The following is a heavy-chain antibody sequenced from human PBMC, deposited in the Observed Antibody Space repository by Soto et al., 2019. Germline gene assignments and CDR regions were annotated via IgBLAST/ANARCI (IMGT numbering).Heavy chain of an antibody. Sequence: SETLSLTCTVSGGSVSSFHWSWIRQSPGKGLEWIGYVFYTGNTKYNPALKRRVTISVDTSKKQFSLKLSSVSAADTGLYYCARSYSGTFYGYDIWGQGILVTVSS. D-gene: IGHD1-26*01. CDR1: GGSVSSFH. V-gene: IGHV4-59*02. J-gene: IGHJ4*02. CDR2: VFYTGNT. CDR3: ARSYSGTFYGYDI.